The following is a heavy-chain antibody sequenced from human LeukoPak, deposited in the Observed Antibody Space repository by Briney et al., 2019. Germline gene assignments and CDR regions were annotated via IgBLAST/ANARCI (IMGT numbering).Heavy chain of an antibody. D-gene: IGHD4-23*01. CDR3: AIYNGMTTVVTGAFDI. CDR1: GGSFSGYY. V-gene: IGHV4-34*01. J-gene: IGHJ3*02. Sequence: PSETLSLTCAVYGGSFSGYYWSWIRQPPGKGLEWIGEINHSGSTNYNPSLKSRVTISVDTSKNQFSLKLSSVTAADTAVYYCAIYNGMTTVVTGAFDIWGQGTMVTVSS. CDR2: INHSGST.